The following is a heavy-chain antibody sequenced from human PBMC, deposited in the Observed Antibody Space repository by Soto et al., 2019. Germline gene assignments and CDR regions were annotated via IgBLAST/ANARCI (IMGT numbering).Heavy chain of an antibody. D-gene: IGHD2-2*01. Sequence: QVQLVQSGAEVKKPGSSVKVSCKASGGTFSRYSITWVRQAPGHGLAWIGRIIPIFGIASYAQKFQGRVTMTADESKSTAYMELSSLRSDDTAVYYCAREDRDRETGLVPAAIDGMDVWGQGTTVTVSS. J-gene: IGHJ6*02. CDR3: AREDRDRETGLVPAAIDGMDV. CDR2: IIPIFGIA. V-gene: IGHV1-69*08. CDR1: GGTFSRYS.